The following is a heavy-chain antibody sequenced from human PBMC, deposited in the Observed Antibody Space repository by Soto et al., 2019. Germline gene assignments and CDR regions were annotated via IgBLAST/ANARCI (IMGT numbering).Heavy chain of an antibody. CDR1: GGSFSGYY. V-gene: IGHV4-34*01. D-gene: IGHD1-1*01. Sequence: SETLSLTCAVYGGSFSGYYWSWIRQPPGKGLEWIGEINHSGSTNYNPSLKSRVTISVDTSKNQFSLKLSSVTAADTAVYYCAKQLNHYYYGMDVWGQGTTVTVSS. CDR3: AKQLNHYYYGMDV. J-gene: IGHJ6*02. CDR2: INHSGST.